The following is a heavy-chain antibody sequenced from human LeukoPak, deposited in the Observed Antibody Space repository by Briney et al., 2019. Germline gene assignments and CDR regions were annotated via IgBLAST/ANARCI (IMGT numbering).Heavy chain of an antibody. CDR3: ARAPSTTLRFFDY. J-gene: IGHJ4*02. CDR2: MYYSGTI. V-gene: IGHV4-59*01. D-gene: IGHD4-17*01. Sequence: SETLSLTCTVSGGSISSYYWSWIRQPPGKGLEWIGYMYYSGTINYNPSLKSRVTISVDTSKNQFSLKLSSVTAADTAMYYCARAPSTTLRFFDYWAQGTLVTVSS. CDR1: GGSISSYY.